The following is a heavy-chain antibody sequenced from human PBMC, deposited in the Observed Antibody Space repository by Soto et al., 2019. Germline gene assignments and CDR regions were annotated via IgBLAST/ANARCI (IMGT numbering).Heavy chain of an antibody. CDR3: ARQGYCSGGSCYSDYYYGMDV. V-gene: IGHV5-51*01. CDR1: GYSFTSYW. J-gene: IGHJ6*02. CDR2: IYPGDSDT. D-gene: IGHD2-15*01. Sequence: GESLKISCKGSGYSFTSYWIGWVRQMPGKGLEWMGIIYPGDSDTRYGPSFQGQVTISADKSISTAYLQWSSLKASDTAIYHCARQGYCSGGSCYSDYYYGMDVWGQGTTVTVSS.